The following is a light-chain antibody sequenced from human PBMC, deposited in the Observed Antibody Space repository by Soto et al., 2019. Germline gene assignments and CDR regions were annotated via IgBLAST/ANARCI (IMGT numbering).Light chain of an antibody. V-gene: IGLV2-23*02. CDR3: CSYAGASSVV. CDR1: SSDVGSYNL. CDR2: EVT. J-gene: IGLJ2*01. Sequence: SVLTQPASVSGSPGQSITISCTGTSSDVGSYNLVSWYQQHPDKAPKFIIYEVTKRPSGVSNRFSGSKSGNTASLTISGLQAEDEADYYCCSYAGASSVVFGGGTKLTVL.